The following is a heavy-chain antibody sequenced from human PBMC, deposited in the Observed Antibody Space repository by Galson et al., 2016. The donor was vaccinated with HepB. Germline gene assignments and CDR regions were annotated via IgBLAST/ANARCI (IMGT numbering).Heavy chain of an antibody. Sequence: SLRLSCAASGFTFDTFTLHWVRQSPGKGLEWVAVISDNGGSTFYAESVQGRFIISRDNSKNTVYLQMRSLRVGGTAVYYCARDHAGLYDNSGSYFDAWGQGTLVTVSS. J-gene: IGHJ4*02. CDR3: ARDHAGLYDNSGSYFDA. CDR1: GFTFDTFT. CDR2: ISDNGGST. V-gene: IGHV3-30-3*01. D-gene: IGHD3-22*01.